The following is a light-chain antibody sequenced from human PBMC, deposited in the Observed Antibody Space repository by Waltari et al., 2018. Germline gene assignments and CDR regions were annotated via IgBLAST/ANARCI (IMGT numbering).Light chain of an antibody. V-gene: IGLV2-14*01. CDR1: SSDVGGYNY. J-gene: IGLJ1*01. CDR2: DVS. CDR3: SSYTSSSTYV. Sequence: QSALTQPPSASGSPGQSVTISCTGTSSDVGGYNYVSWYQQHPGKAPKLMIYDVSKRPAVGSNRSSGSKSGNTASLTIAGLQAEDEAYYYCSSYTSSSTYVFGTGTKVTVL.